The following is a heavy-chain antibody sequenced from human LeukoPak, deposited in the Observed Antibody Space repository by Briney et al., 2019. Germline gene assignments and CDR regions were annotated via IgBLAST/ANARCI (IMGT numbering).Heavy chain of an antibody. V-gene: IGHV3-23*01. CDR1: GFTFSSYG. D-gene: IGHD3-22*01. J-gene: IGHJ6*03. CDR2: ISSIDGST. CDR3: TKVGGYQPNYYYYYMDV. Sequence: GGSLRLSCAASGFTFSSYGMSWVRQAPGKGLEWVSGISSIDGSTYYADSVKGRFTISRDKSKNTLYLQMNSMRAEDTAVYYCTKVGGYQPNYYYYYMDVWGKGTTVTISS.